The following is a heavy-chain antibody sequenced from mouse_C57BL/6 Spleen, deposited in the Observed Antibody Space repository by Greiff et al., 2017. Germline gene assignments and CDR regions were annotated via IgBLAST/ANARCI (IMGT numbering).Heavy chain of an antibody. CDR2: INSDGGST. Sequence: DVKLQESGGGLVQPGESLKLSCESNEYEFPSHDMSWVRKTPEKRLELVAAINSDGGSTYYPDTMERRFIISRDNTKKTLYLQMSSLRSEDTALYYCARQNWDGVFAYWGQGTLVTVSA. CDR1: EYEFPSHD. D-gene: IGHD4-1*01. CDR3: ARQNWDGVFAY. J-gene: IGHJ3*01. V-gene: IGHV5-2*01.